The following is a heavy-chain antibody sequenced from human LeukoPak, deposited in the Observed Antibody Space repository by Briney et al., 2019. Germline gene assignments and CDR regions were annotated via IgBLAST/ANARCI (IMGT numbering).Heavy chain of an antibody. D-gene: IGHD2-2*01. Sequence: GGSLRLSCAASGFTFSRYAMSWVRLAPGKGLEWVSTISGSGDTTYYADSVRGRFTVSRDNSKNTLYLQMNSLRAENTAVYYCARTPQKYCSSTTCYPDYWGQGTLVTVSS. CDR1: GFTFSRYA. CDR3: ARTPQKYCSSTTCYPDY. V-gene: IGHV3-23*01. J-gene: IGHJ4*02. CDR2: ISGSGDTT.